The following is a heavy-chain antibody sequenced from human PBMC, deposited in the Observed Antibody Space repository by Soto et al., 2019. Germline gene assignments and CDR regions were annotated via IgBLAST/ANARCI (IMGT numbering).Heavy chain of an antibody. V-gene: IGHV1-18*01. CDR1: GYTFTSYG. D-gene: IGHD3-16*01. J-gene: IGHJ6*03. Sequence: QVPLVQSGAEVKKPGASVKVSCKASGYTFTSYGISWVRQAPGQGLEWMGGISAYNGNTNYAQKLQGRVTMTTDTSASTAYMELRSLRSDDTAVYYCARDLGEVSFSYYYYYMDVWGKGTTVTVSS. CDR2: ISAYNGNT. CDR3: ARDLGEVSFSYYYYYMDV.